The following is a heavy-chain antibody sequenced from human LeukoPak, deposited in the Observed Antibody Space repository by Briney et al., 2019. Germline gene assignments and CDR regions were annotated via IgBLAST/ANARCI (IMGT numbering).Heavy chain of an antibody. CDR2: ISGVNT. D-gene: IGHD4-17*01. V-gene: IGHV3-23*01. CDR1: GFTFSNYA. J-gene: IGHJ1*01. CDR3: ARDPNGNYVGAFDFQR. Sequence: TRGSLRLSCAASGFTFSNYALTWVRQAPGKGLEWVSSISGVNTHYADSVKGRFSISRDNYKNTLYLQMSSLRAEDTAVYYCARDPNGNYVGAFDFQRWGQGTLVTVSS.